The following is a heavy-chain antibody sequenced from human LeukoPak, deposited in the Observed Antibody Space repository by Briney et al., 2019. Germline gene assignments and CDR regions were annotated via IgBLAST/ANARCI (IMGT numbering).Heavy chain of an antibody. CDR2: IKSKTDGGTT. CDR1: GFTFSNAW. Sequence: AGGSLRLSCAASGFTFSNAWMSWVRQAPGKGLEWVGRIKSKTDGGTTDYAAPVKGRFTISRDDSKNTLYLQMNSLKTEDTAVYYCTTGPSYDSSGYFFDYWGQGTLVTVSS. V-gene: IGHV3-15*01. CDR3: TTGPSYDSSGYFFDY. D-gene: IGHD3-22*01. J-gene: IGHJ4*02.